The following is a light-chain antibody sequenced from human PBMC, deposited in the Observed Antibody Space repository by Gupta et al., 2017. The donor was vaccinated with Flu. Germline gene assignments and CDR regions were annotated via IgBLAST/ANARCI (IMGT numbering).Light chain of an antibody. V-gene: IGKV2-28*01. J-gene: IGKJ2*01. Sequence: VSPGEPGSITCRSSGSHLHSNGNNYLEWYQQKPGQSPQLLIYLGSNRASGVPDRFSGTGSGTDFTLKISRVEAEDAGVYYCMQSLQTPYTFGQGTKLEMK. CDR2: LGS. CDR3: MQSLQTPYT. CDR1: GSHLHSNGNNY.